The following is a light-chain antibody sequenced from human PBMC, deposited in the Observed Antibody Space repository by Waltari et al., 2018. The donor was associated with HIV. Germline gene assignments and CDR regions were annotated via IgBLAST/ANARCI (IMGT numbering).Light chain of an antibody. CDR1: SSDVGGYNS. J-gene: IGLJ1*01. CDR2: EGS. CDR3: RSYTSSNTLDV. Sequence: QSALTQPASVSGSPGQSITISCTGTSSDVGGYNSVSWYHQHPGKAPKLMIYEGSNRPSGVSNRFAGSKSGNPASLTISGLQAEDEADYYCRSYTSSNTLDVFGTGTKVTVL. V-gene: IGLV2-14*01.